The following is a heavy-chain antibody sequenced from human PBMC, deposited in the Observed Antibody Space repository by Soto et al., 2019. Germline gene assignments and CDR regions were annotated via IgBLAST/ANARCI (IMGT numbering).Heavy chain of an antibody. D-gene: IGHD2-8*01. CDR2: IYHKGNT. CDR3: ARTEAGVFHI. Sequence: QVHLQESGPGQVKASGTLSLTCAVSGGSISSFNWWRWVRQPPGRGLEWLGEIYHKGNTNYKPSLRSRLTTSVDKSKNHISLKLISVTAADSAVYYCARTEAGVFHIWGQGTMVSVSS. CDR1: GGSISSFNW. J-gene: IGHJ3*02. V-gene: IGHV4-4*02.